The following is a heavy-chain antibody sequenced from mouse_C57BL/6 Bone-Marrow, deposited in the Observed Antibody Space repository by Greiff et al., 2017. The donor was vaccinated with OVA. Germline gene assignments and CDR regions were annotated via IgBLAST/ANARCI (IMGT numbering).Heavy chain of an antibody. CDR1: GYTFTDYE. D-gene: IGHD2-5*01. Sequence: VQLQQSGAELVRPGASVTLSCKASGYTFTDYEMHWVKPTPVHGLEWIGDIVPETGGTAYNQQFKGKAILTAEKSSSTAYMELRILITEDSAVYDCTRGYSNYYAMDYWGQGTAVTVAA. J-gene: IGHJ4*01. CDR2: IVPETGGT. V-gene: IGHV1-15*01. CDR3: TRGYSNYYAMDY.